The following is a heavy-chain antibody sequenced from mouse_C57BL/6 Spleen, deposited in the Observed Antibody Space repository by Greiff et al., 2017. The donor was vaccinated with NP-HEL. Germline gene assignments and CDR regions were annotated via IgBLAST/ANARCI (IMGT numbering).Heavy chain of an antibody. J-gene: IGHJ2*01. V-gene: IGHV1-54*01. D-gene: IGHD1-1*01. CDR3: ARNYYGSSVYYFDY. Sequence: VQLQQSGAELVRPGTSVKVSCKASGYAFTNYLIEWVKQRPGQGLEWIGVINPGSGGTNYNEKFKGKATLTADKSSSTAYMQLSSLTSEDSAVYFCARNYYGSSVYYFDYWGQGTTLTVSS. CDR2: INPGSGGT. CDR1: GYAFTNYL.